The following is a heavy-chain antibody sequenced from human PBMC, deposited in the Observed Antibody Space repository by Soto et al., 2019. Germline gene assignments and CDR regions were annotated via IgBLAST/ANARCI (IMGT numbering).Heavy chain of an antibody. D-gene: IGHD2-2*01. J-gene: IGHJ6*02. Sequence: QVQLVQSGAEVKKPGSSVKVSCKASGGTFSSYAISWVRQAPGQGLEWMGGIIPIFGTANYAQKFQGRVTITAAESTSTAYMELSSLRSEDTAVYYCASLYCSSTSCYYYYGMDVWGQGTTVTVSS. CDR3: ASLYCSSTSCYYYYGMDV. V-gene: IGHV1-69*01. CDR2: IIPIFGTA. CDR1: GGTFSSYA.